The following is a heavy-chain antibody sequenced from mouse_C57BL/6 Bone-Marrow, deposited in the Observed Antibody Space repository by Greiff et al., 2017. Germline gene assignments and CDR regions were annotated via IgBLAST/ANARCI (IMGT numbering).Heavy chain of an antibody. D-gene: IGHD2-12*01. CDR3: ARSGRRDFDY. Sequence: QVQLKQSGAELVRPGASVKLSCKASGYTFTDYYINWVKQRPGQGLEWIARIYPGSGNTYYNEKFKGKATLTAEKSSSTAYMQLSSLTSEDSAVYFCARSGRRDFDYWGQGTTLTVSS. V-gene: IGHV1-76*01. J-gene: IGHJ2*01. CDR2: IYPGSGNT. CDR1: GYTFTDYY.